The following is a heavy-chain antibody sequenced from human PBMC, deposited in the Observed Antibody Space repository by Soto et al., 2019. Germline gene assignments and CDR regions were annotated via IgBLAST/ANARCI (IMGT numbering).Heavy chain of an antibody. CDR2: INPKNGGT. Sequence: QVQLVQSGAAVRKPGASVKISCNASGYTMTAHFLHWVRQAPGRGLEWMGWINPKNGGTDYAQKFQDGVSMTSDTSINTAYIQLNRLTSDDTAVYFCATDDGQYFGSVWCQGTLVSVSS. CDR1: GYTMTAHF. V-gene: IGHV1-2*02. J-gene: IGHJ1*01. D-gene: IGHD3-10*01. CDR3: ATDDGQYFGSV.